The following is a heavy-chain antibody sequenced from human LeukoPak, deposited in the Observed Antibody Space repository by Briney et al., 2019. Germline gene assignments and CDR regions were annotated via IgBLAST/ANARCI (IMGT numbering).Heavy chain of an antibody. V-gene: IGHV1-24*01. Sequence: ASVKVSCKVSGYTLTELSMNWVRQAPGKGLEWMGGFDPEAGETIYAQKFQGRVTMTEDTSTDTAYMELSSLRSEDTAAYYCARGVAGRAIRIVGAKRIYYYYMDVWGKGTTVTVSS. CDR3: ARGVAGRAIRIVGAKRIYYYYMDV. CDR1: GYTLTELS. D-gene: IGHD1-26*01. J-gene: IGHJ6*03. CDR2: FDPEAGET.